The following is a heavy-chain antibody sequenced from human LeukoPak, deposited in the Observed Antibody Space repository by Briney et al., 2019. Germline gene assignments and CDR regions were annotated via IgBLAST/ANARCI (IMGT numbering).Heavy chain of an antibody. CDR2: ISDSGGST. CDR3: AKDLSRAVAADWFDP. CDR1: GFTFSNYD. Sequence: PGGSPRLSCAASGFTFSNYDMSWVRQAPGKGLEWVSSISDSGGSTYYADSVKGRFTISRDNSKNTLYLQMTNLKDADTAVYYCAKDLSRAVAADWFDPWDQGSLVTVSS. D-gene: IGHD6-19*01. V-gene: IGHV3-23*01. J-gene: IGHJ5*02.